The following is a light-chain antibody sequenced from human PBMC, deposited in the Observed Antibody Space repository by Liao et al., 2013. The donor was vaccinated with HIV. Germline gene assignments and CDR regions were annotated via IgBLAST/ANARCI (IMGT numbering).Light chain of an antibody. V-gene: IGLV3-1*01. Sequence: SYELTQPPSVSVSPGQTASIICSGDKLGDKYACWYQQKPGQSPVVVIYQDSKRPSGIPERFSGSNSGNTATLTISRVEAGDEADYYCQVWDSSSDHPVFAGGTKLTVL. J-gene: IGLJ3*02. CDR1: KLGDKY. CDR2: QDS. CDR3: QVWDSSSDHPV.